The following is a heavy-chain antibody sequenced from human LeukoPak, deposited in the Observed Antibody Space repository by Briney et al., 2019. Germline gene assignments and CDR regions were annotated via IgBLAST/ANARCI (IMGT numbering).Heavy chain of an antibody. J-gene: IGHJ4*02. V-gene: IGHV3-23*01. CDR3: AKRGVVIRVILVGFHKEAYYFDS. CDR2: ISGSGGGT. Sequence: GGSLRLSCAVSGITLSNYGMSWVRQAPGKGLEWVAGISGSGGGTNYADSVKGRFTISRDNSKNTLYLQMNSLRAEGTAVYSCAKRGVVIRVILVGFHKEAYYFDSWGQGALVTVSS. D-gene: IGHD3-22*01. CDR1: GITLSNYG.